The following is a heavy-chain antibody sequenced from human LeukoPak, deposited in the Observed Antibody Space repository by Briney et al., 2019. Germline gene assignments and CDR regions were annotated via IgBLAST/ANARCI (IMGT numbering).Heavy chain of an antibody. J-gene: IGHJ4*02. V-gene: IGHV3-48*01. CDR3: VRDNSRGQSLGVIY. Sequence: PGGSLRLSCAASGFTFSTYNMNWVRQAPGKGLEWISYISADSSTVQYADSVRGRFTTSRENAKISLYLQMNSLRAEDRAVYYCVRDNSRGQSLGVIYWGQGSLVTVSS. CDR2: ISADSSTV. CDR1: GFTFSTYN. D-gene: IGHD3-22*01.